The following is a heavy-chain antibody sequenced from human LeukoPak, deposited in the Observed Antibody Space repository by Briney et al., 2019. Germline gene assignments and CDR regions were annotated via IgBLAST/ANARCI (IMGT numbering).Heavy chain of an antibody. D-gene: IGHD3-10*01. V-gene: IGHV4-4*09. Sequence: PSETLSLTCTVSGGSISSYYWSWIRQPPGKGLEWIGYIYTSGSTNYNPSLKSRVTISVDTSKNQFSLKPSSVTAADTAVYYCAVVRGEDYMDVWGKGTTVTVSS. CDR1: GGSISSYY. J-gene: IGHJ6*03. CDR2: IYTSGST. CDR3: AVVRGEDYMDV.